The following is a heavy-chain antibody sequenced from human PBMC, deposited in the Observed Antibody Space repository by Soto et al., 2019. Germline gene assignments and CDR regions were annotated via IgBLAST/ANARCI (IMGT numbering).Heavy chain of an antibody. J-gene: IGHJ2*01. V-gene: IGHV4-30-2*01. CDR1: GGSISSGGYS. D-gene: IGHD5-18*01. CDR2: IYHSGST. CDR3: AREGDSYGPNDNWYFDL. Sequence: QLQLQESGSGLVKPSQTLSLTCAVSGGSISSGGYSWSWIRQPPGKGLEWIGYIYHSGSTYYNPSLKSRVTISVDRSKNQFSLKLSSVTAADTAVYYCAREGDSYGPNDNWYFDLWGRGTLVTVSS.